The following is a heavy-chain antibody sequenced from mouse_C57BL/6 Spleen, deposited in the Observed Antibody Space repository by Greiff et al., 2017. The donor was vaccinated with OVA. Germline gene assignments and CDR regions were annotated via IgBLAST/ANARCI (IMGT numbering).Heavy chain of an antibody. CDR1: GYTFTSYW. CDR2: IHPNSGST. J-gene: IGHJ2*01. CDR3: ARDTTVVAPSY. V-gene: IGHV1-64*01. D-gene: IGHD1-1*01. Sequence: VQLQQPGAELVKPGASVKLSCKASGYTFTSYWMHWVKQRPGQGLEWIGMIHPNSGSTNYNEKFKSKATLTVDKSSSTAYMQLSSLTSEDSAVYYCARDTTVVAPSYWGQGTTLTVSS.